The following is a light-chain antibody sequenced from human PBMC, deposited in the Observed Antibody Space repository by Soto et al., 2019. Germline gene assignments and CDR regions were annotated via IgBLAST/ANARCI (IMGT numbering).Light chain of an antibody. V-gene: IGLV3-9*01. CDR1: NIGGRS. Sequence: SYELTQPLSVSVALGQTARITCGGYNIGGRSVHWYQQLPGQAPVLVIYGDTSRPSGIPERFSGSNSGNTATLTISRAQAGDEADYYCQVWDSSEVFGGGTKLTVL. J-gene: IGLJ2*01. CDR2: GDT. CDR3: QVWDSSEV.